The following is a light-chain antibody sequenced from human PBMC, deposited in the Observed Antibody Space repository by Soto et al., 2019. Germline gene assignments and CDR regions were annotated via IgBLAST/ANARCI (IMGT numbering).Light chain of an antibody. CDR2: KGT. CDR3: CSSAPESTYV. CDR1: SSDFGAYNS. J-gene: IGLJ1*01. V-gene: IGLV2-23*01. Sequence: QSLLSQPASVSLSPGQSVTISGSGTSSDFGAYNSVSWYQQHPDKAPQLMIYKGTQRPSGVSNRFSGSTSGNAASLTISGLQAGDEADYFCCSSAPESTYVFGTGTKVTVL.